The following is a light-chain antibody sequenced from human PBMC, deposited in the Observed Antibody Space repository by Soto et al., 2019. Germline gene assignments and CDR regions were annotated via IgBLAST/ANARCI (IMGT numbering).Light chain of an antibody. CDR1: SSDVGGYNY. V-gene: IGLV2-14*01. J-gene: IGLJ2*01. CDR3: SSYTSSSRV. CDR2: DVS. Sequence: QSALTQPASVSGSPGQSITISCTGTSSDVGGYNYVSWYQQHPGKAPKLMIYDVSNRPSGVANRFSGSKSGHTASLTISGLQAEDEDDYFCSSYTSSSRVFGGGTKLTVL.